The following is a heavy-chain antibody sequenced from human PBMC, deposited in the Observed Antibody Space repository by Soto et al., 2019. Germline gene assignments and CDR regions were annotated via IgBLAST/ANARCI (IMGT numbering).Heavy chain of an antibody. Sequence: GGSLRLSCAASGFTFISYAMSWVRQAPGKGLEWVSAISGSGGSTYYADSVKGRFTISRDNSKNTLYLQMTSLRAEDTAVYYCAKELGSAFYYGSDYWGQGTLVTVSS. J-gene: IGHJ4*02. V-gene: IGHV3-23*01. CDR2: ISGSGGST. D-gene: IGHD1-26*01. CDR1: GFTFISYA. CDR3: AKELGSAFYYGSDY.